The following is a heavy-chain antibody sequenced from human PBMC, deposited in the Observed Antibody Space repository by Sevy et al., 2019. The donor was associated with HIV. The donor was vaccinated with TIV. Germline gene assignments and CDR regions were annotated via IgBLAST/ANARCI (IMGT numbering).Heavy chain of an antibody. CDR3: ARADYGDYSGEFDY. V-gene: IGHV3-30-3*01. CDR2: ISYDGSNK. CDR1: GITFSSHA. D-gene: IGHD4-17*01. J-gene: IGHJ4*02. Sequence: GGSLRLSCAASGITFSSHAMHWVRQAPGKGLEWVTIISYDGSNKYYADSVKGRFTISRDNSKNTLYLQMNSLRAEDTAEYYCARADYGDYSGEFDYWGQGTLVTVSS.